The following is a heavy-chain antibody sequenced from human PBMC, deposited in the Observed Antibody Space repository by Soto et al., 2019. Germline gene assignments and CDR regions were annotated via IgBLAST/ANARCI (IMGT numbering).Heavy chain of an antibody. CDR3: ARDYRQLPFDY. CDR2: ISSSISTI. CDR1: GFTFSSYS. V-gene: IGHV3-48*01. D-gene: IGHD2-2*01. Sequence: PGGSLRLSCAASGFTFSSYSMNWVRQAPGKGLEWVSYISSSISTIYYADSVKGRFTISRDNAKNSLYLQMNSLRAEDTAVYYCARDYRQLPFDYWGQGTLVTVSS. J-gene: IGHJ4*02.